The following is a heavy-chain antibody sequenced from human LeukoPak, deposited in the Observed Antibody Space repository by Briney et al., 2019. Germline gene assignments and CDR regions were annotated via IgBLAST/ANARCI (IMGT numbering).Heavy chain of an antibody. V-gene: IGHV3-30-3*01. CDR3: ARDGGYSSSWYLRGYFDY. J-gene: IGHJ4*01. CDR2: ISYDGSNK. CDR1: GFTFSSYA. D-gene: IGHD6-13*01. Sequence: PGGSLRLSCAASGFTFSSYAMHWVRQAPGKGLEWVAVISYDGSNKYYADSVKGRFTISRDNSKNTLYLQMNSLRAEDTAVYYCARDGGYSSSWYLRGYFDYWGQGTLVTVSS.